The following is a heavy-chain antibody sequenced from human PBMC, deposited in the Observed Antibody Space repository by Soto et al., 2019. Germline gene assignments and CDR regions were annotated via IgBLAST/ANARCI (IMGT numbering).Heavy chain of an antibody. CDR2: ISGSGGST. D-gene: IGHD3-10*01. V-gene: IGHV3-23*01. J-gene: IGHJ5*02. Sequence: EVQLLESGGGLAQPGGSLRLSCVASGFTFSNYVITWVRQAPGKGLEWVSAISGSGGSTFYADSVQGRFTISRDNSKNTLYLQMNSLRGEDTAVYYCAVRGLVGTWLDPWGQGTLVTVSS. CDR3: AVRGLVGTWLDP. CDR1: GFTFSNYV.